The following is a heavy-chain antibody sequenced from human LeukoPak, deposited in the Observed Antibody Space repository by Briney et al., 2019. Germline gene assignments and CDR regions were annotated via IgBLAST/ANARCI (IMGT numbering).Heavy chain of an antibody. CDR3: ARGGPIAVAPPPLFDY. J-gene: IGHJ4*02. Sequence: ASGTLSLTCAVSGGSISSTVWWSWVRQPPGKGLEWIGDIFHYGTTNYNPSLKSRLTMSVDTSTNQFSLKLNSVTAADTAVYYCARGGPIAVAPPPLFDYWGQGTLVTVSS. V-gene: IGHV4-4*02. D-gene: IGHD6-19*01. CDR2: IFHYGTT. CDR1: GGSISSTVW.